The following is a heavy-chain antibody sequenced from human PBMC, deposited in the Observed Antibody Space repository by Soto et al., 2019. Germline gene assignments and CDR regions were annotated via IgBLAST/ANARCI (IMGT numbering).Heavy chain of an antibody. D-gene: IGHD6-6*01. CDR1: GYTFTSYD. V-gene: IGHV1-8*01. CDR3: ARAVAALYGRRQNMYNWFDP. CDR2: MNPNSGNT. Sequence: GASVKVSCKASGYTFTSYDINWVRQATGQGLEWMGWMNPNSGNTGYAQKFQGRVTMTRNTSISTAYMELSSLRSEDTAVYYCARAVAALYGRRQNMYNWFDPWGQGTLVTVSS. J-gene: IGHJ5*02.